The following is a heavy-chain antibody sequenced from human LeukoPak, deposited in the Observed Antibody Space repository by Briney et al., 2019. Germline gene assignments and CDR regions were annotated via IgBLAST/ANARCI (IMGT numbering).Heavy chain of an antibody. CDR2: ISGSGGST. J-gene: IGHJ1*01. Sequence: QSGGSLRLSCAASGFTFSSYAMSWVRQAPGKGLEWVSAISGSGGSTYYADSVKGRFTISRDNSKNTLYLQMNSLRAEDTAVYFCAEDQKGTTAVKRGNFQHWGQGTLVTVSS. CDR1: GFTFSSYA. CDR3: AEDQKGTTAVKRGNFQH. D-gene: IGHD4-23*01. V-gene: IGHV3-23*01.